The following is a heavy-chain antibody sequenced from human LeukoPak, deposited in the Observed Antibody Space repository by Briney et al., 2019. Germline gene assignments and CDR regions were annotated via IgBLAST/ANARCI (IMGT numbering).Heavy chain of an antibody. Sequence: GGSLRLSRAASGFTFSSYAMSWVRQAPGKGLEWVSAISDSGGSTYYADSVKGRFTISRDNSKNTLYLQMNSLRAEDTAVYYCAKLIAVAGTDDYWGQGTLVTVSS. J-gene: IGHJ4*02. V-gene: IGHV3-23*01. CDR3: AKLIAVAGTDDY. CDR1: GFTFSSYA. D-gene: IGHD6-19*01. CDR2: ISDSGGST.